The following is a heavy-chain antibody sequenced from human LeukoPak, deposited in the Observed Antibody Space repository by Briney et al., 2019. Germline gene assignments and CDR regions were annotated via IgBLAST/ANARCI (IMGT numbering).Heavy chain of an antibody. D-gene: IGHD3-9*01. CDR2: LYYSGST. CDR3: ARDLLTERYFDWFESGPGPSQGGD. Sequence: SETLSLTCTVSGGSISTSSYYWGWIRQPPGKGLEWIGSLYYSGSTYYTPSLKSRVTISVDTSKDQFSLKLSSVTAADTAVYYCARDLLTERYFDWFESGPGPSQGGDWGQGTLVTVSS. J-gene: IGHJ4*02. CDR1: GGSISTSSYY. V-gene: IGHV4-39*07.